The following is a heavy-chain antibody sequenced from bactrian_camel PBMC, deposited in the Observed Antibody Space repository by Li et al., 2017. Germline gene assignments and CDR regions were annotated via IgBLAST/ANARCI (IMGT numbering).Heavy chain of an antibody. Sequence: QVQLVESGGGLVQPGGSLRLSCAASGFTFSSYSLYWVRQAPGRGLEWVSTVNSGGGLTYYADSVKGRFTISRNAAKSTLYLQMNSLKMEDTAVYYCAARFGGPVYCQSGLLEDEFDFWGQGTQVTVS. CDR3: AARFGGPVYCQSGLLEDEFDF. CDR1: GFTFSSYS. D-gene: IGHD8*01. CDR2: VNSGGGLT. J-gene: IGHJ4*01. V-gene: IGHV3S1*01.